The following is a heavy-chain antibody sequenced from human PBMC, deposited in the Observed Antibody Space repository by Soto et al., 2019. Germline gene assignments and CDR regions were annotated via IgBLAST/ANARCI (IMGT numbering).Heavy chain of an antibody. D-gene: IGHD6-13*01. CDR3: ARGSSSWYVSFDS. V-gene: IGHV3-74*01. CDR1: GFTLSSNW. J-gene: IGHJ4*02. CDR2: INSDGSFT. Sequence: SLRLSCAASGFTLSSNWMHWVRQAPGKGLVWVSRINSDGSFTSYADSVKGRFTISRDNAKNTLSLQMNSLRAEDTAVYYCARGSSSWYVSFDSWGQGTLVTVSS.